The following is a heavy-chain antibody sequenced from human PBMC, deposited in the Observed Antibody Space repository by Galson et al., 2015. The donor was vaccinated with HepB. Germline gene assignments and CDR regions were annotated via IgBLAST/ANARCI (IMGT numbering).Heavy chain of an antibody. Sequence: SLRLSCAVSGFTFDDYAMHWVRQAPGKGLEWVSGISWNSGSIGYADSVKGRFTISRDNAKNSLFLQMNSLITEDTALYYCAKDGTGDYDLADWGQGTLVTVSS. CDR2: ISWNSGSI. D-gene: IGHD3-22*01. V-gene: IGHV3-9*01. CDR1: GFTFDDYA. CDR3: AKDGTGDYDLAD. J-gene: IGHJ4*02.